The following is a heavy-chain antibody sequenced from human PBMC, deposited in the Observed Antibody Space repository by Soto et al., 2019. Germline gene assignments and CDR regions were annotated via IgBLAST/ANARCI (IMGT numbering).Heavy chain of an antibody. D-gene: IGHD6-19*01. J-gene: IGHJ6*02. Sequence: QVQLVESGGGVVQPGRSLRLSCAASGFTFSSYAMHWVRQAPGKGLEWVAVISYDGSNKYYADSVKGRFTISRDNSKNTXXLQMNSLRAEDTAVYYCARRLEIAVAGTRYYGMDVWGQGTTVTVSS. CDR1: GFTFSSYA. CDR3: ARRLEIAVAGTRYYGMDV. CDR2: ISYDGSNK. V-gene: IGHV3-30-3*01.